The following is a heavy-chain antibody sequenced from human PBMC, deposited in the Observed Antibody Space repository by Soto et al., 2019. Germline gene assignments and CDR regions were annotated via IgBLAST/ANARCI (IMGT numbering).Heavy chain of an antibody. CDR3: ARRGPGAYLNF. CDR2: ST. D-gene: IGHD2-8*02. Sequence: STYYADSVKGRFTISRDNSKNTLYLQMNSLRAEDTAVYDCARRGPGAYLNFWSVGTPVTVSS. V-gene: IGHV3-23*01. J-gene: IGHJ4*02.